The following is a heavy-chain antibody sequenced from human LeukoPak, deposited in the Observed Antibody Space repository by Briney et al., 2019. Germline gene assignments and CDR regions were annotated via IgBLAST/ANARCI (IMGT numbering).Heavy chain of an antibody. J-gene: IGHJ4*02. CDR1: GFTFSSYG. D-gene: IGHD3-10*01. V-gene: IGHV4-39*07. CDR2: IYYSGST. CDR3: AREEVLLWFGEYPAAFDY. Sequence: PGGSLRLSCAASGFTFSSYGMSWVRQPPGKGLEWIGSIYYSGSTYYNPSLKSRVTISVDTSKNQFSLKLSSVTAADTAVYYCAREEVLLWFGEYPAAFDYWGQGTLVTVSS.